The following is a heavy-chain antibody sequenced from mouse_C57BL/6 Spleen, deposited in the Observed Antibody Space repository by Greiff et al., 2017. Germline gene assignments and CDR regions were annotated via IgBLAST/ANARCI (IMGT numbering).Heavy chain of an antibody. CDR2: INPYNGGT. CDR3: ARNPQNYYGSSYWYFDV. CDR1: GYTFTDYY. J-gene: IGHJ1*03. D-gene: IGHD1-1*01. V-gene: IGHV1-19*01. Sequence: VQLQQSGPVLVKPGASVKMSCKASGYTFTDYYMNWVKQSHGKSLEWIGVINPYNGGTSYNQKFKGKDTLTVDKSASTAYMELNSLTSEDSAVYYCARNPQNYYGSSYWYFDVWGTGTTVTVSS.